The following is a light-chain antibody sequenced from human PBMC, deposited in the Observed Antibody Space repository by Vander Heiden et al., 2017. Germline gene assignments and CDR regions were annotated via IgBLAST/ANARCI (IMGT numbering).Light chain of an antibody. CDR1: RSILYNSNNKNY. Sequence: DIVMTHSPDSLAVSLGERATIDCKSSRSILYNSNNKNYLAWYQQKPGQPPKLLIYWASTRESGVPDRFSGSGSGTDFTLTISSLQAEDVAVYYCQQYYSSPQTFGQGTKLEIK. J-gene: IGKJ2*01. V-gene: IGKV4-1*01. CDR2: WAS. CDR3: QQYYSSPQT.